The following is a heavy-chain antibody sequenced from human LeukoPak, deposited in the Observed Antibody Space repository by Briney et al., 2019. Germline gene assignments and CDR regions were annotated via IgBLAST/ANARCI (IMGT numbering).Heavy chain of an antibody. CDR2: IYTSGGT. V-gene: IGHV4-61*09. CDR1: GGSISSGSYY. Sequence: SQTLSLTCTVSGGSISSGSYYWSWIRQPAGKGLEWIGHIYTSGGTNYNPSLKSRVTISVDTSKNQFSLKLSSVTAADTAVYYCARVQPTYYYDSSGYYYAPVRGFDYWGQGTLVAVSS. J-gene: IGHJ4*02. D-gene: IGHD3-22*01. CDR3: ARVQPTYYYDSSGYYYAPVRGFDY.